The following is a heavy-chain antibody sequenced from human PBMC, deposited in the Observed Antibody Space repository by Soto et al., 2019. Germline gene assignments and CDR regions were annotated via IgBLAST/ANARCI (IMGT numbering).Heavy chain of an antibody. CDR2: IYYRGST. CDR1: GGSISTADYY. V-gene: IGHV4-30-4*01. CDR3: VSDYDSGGYIGY. D-gene: IGHD3-22*01. J-gene: IGHJ4*02. Sequence: QVQLHESGPGLVRPSQTLSLTCNVSGGSISTADYYWSWIRQPPGKGLEWIGYIYYRGSTYYNPSLDSRVAISIDTSKNQFSLNLTSVTAAATAVYFCVSDYDSGGYIGYWGQGTLVTVSS.